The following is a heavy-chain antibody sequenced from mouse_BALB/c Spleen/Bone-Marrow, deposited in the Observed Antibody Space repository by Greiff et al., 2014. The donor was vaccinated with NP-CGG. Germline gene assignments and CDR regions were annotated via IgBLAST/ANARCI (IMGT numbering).Heavy chain of an antibody. CDR3: ARYYYGSSNFDY. CDR2: INPNNGAT. V-gene: IGHV1-26*01. Sequence: EVQLQQSGPELVKPGASVKISCKASGYSFTGYYMHWVKQSHVKSLKWIGRINPNNGATSYNQNFKDKASLTVDKSSSTAYMELHSLTSEDSAVYYCARYYYGSSNFDYWGQGTIFTVSS. D-gene: IGHD1-1*01. CDR1: GYSFTGYY. J-gene: IGHJ2*01.